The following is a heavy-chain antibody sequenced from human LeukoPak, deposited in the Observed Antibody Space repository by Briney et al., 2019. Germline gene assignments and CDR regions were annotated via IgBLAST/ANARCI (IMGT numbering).Heavy chain of an antibody. CDR3: ARLHSSSWYLYYFDY. Sequence: GASVKVSCKASGYTFTSYDINWVRQATGQGLEWMGWMNPNSGNTGYAQKFQGRVTITRNTSISTAYMELSSLRSEDTTVYYCARLHSSSWYLYYFDYRGQGTLVTVSS. D-gene: IGHD6-13*01. CDR1: GYTFTSYD. CDR2: MNPNSGNT. V-gene: IGHV1-8*03. J-gene: IGHJ4*02.